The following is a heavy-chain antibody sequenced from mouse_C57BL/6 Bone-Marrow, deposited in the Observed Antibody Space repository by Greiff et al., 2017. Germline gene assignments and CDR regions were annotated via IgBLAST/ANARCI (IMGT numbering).Heavy chain of an antibody. CDR2: IYPRSGNT. V-gene: IGHV1-81*01. J-gene: IGHJ2*01. D-gene: IGHD3-2*02. Sequence: AQLQQSGAELAKPGASVKLSCTASGYTFTSYGISWVKQRTGQGLEWIGEIYPRSGNTYYNQKFKGKATLTADTSSSTAYMELRSLTSEDSAVYFCANHDSSVHFDYWGQGTTLTVSS. CDR3: ANHDSSVHFDY. CDR1: GYTFTSYG.